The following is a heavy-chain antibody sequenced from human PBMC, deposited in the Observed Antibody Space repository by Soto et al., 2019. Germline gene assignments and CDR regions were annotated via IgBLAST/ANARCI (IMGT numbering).Heavy chain of an antibody. J-gene: IGHJ6*02. CDR2: ISSSSSTI. Sequence: GGSLRLSCAASGFTFSSYSMNWVRQAPGKGLEWVSYISSSSSTIYYADSVKGRFTISRDNAKNSLYLQMNSLRDEDTAVYYCARRDGGYDTDYYYYGMDVWGQGTTVTVSS. CDR3: ARRDGGYDTDYYYYGMDV. CDR1: GFTFSSYS. V-gene: IGHV3-48*02. D-gene: IGHD5-12*01.